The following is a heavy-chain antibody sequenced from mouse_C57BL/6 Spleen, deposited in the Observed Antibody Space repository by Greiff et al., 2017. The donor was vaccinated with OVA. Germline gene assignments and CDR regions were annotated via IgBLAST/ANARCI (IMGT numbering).Heavy chain of an antibody. V-gene: IGHV5-15*01. CDR2: ISNLAYSI. Sequence: EVKLVESGGGLVQPGGSLKLSCAASGFTFSDYGMAWVRQAPRKGPEWVAFISNLAYSIYYADTVTGRFTISRENAKNTLYLEMSSLRSEDTAMYYCASYPRFAYWGQGTLVTVSA. CDR1: GFTFSDYG. J-gene: IGHJ3*01. CDR3: ASYPRFAY.